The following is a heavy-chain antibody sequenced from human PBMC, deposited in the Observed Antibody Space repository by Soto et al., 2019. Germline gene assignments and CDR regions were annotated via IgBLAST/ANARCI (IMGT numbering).Heavy chain of an antibody. CDR1: GFTFSSYA. CDR3: AKDGCSNDVLRYFDWLFTIYYFDY. J-gene: IGHJ4*02. D-gene: IGHD3-9*01. CDR2: ISGSGGST. V-gene: IGHV3-23*01. Sequence: GGSLRLSCAASGFTFSSYAMSWVRQAPGKGLEWVSAISGSGGSTYYADSVKGRFTISRDNSKNTLYLQMNSLRAEDTAVYYCAKDGCSNDVLRYFDWLFTIYYFDYWGQGTLVTVSS.